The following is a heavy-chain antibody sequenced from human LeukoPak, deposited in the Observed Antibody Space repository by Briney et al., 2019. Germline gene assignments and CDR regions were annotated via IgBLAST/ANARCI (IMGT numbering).Heavy chain of an antibody. V-gene: IGHV1-2*02. Sequence: ASVTVSCKASGYTFTGYYMHWVRQAPGQGLEWMGWINPNSGGTNYAQKFQGRVTMTRDTSISTAYMELSRLRSDDTAVYYCARARAVAGYFDYWGQGTLVTVSS. CDR1: GYTFTGYY. CDR3: ARARAVAGYFDY. D-gene: IGHD6-19*01. J-gene: IGHJ4*02. CDR2: INPNSGGT.